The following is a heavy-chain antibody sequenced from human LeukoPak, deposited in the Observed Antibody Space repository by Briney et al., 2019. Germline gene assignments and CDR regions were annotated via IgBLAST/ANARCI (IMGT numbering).Heavy chain of an antibody. CDR3: ATRAGYSSSRYQSLFDY. Sequence: SETLSLICTVSGGSISSSSYYWGWVRQPPGKGLEWIGSIYYSGSTYYNPSLKSRVTISVDTSKNQFSLKLSSVTAADTAVYYCATRAGYSSSRYQSLFDYWGQGTLVTVSS. CDR1: GGSISSSSYY. CDR2: IYYSGST. V-gene: IGHV4-39*07. J-gene: IGHJ4*02. D-gene: IGHD6-13*01.